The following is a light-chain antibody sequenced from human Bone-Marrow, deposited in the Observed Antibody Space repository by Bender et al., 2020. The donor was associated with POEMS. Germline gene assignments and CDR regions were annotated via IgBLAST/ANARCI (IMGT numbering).Light chain of an antibody. Sequence: QSALTQPPSASGSPGQSVTISCTGSSSDVGGYNYVSWYQQHPGKAPKLMIYAVTKRPSGVSNRFSGSKSGNTASLTISGLQADDEADYYCSSYTSSSTYVFGTGTKVTVL. CDR3: SSYTSSSTYV. J-gene: IGLJ1*01. CDR2: AVT. CDR1: SSDVGGYNY. V-gene: IGLV2-14*01.